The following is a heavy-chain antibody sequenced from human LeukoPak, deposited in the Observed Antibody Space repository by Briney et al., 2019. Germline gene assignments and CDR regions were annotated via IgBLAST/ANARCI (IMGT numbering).Heavy chain of an antibody. D-gene: IGHD1-26*01. Sequence: PSETLSLTCTVSGGSISSSSYYWSWIGQPPGKGLEWIGYIYYSGSTNYNPSLKSRVTISVDTSKNQFSLKLSSVTAADTAVYYCARENSGSYWNLGDAFDIWGQGTMVTVSS. CDR1: GGSISSSSYY. J-gene: IGHJ3*02. CDR3: ARENSGSYWNLGDAFDI. V-gene: IGHV4-61*01. CDR2: IYYSGST.